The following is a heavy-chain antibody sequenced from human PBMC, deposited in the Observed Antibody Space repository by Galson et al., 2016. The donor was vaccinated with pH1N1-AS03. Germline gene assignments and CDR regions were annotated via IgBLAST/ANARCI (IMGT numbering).Heavy chain of an antibody. CDR3: ARDFYDSSGYFKAPFDY. D-gene: IGHD3-22*01. V-gene: IGHV3-20*04. Sequence: SLRLSCAASGFSFEDYGMSWVRQAPGKGLEWVSGINWLGGSTGYADSVKGRFTISRDNAKKSLYLQMNSLRVEDRAFYYCARDFYDSSGYFKAPFDYWGHGALVTVSS. CDR1: GFSFEDYG. J-gene: IGHJ4*01. CDR2: INWLGGST.